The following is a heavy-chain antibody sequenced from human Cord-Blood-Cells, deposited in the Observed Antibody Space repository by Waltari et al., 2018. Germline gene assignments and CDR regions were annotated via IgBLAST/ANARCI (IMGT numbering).Heavy chain of an antibody. D-gene: IGHD6-19*01. CDR3: ATVAVAGRGGAFDI. CDR1: GYTLTELS. CDR2: FGHEDGEK. V-gene: IGHV1-24*01. J-gene: IGHJ3*02. Sequence: QVQLVQSGAEVKKPGASVKVSCKVSGYTLTELSMHWVRQAPGKGREWMGGFGHEDGEKIYAQKFQGRVTMTEDTSTDTAYMELSRLRSEDTAGYYCATVAVAGRGGAFDIWGQETMVTVSS.